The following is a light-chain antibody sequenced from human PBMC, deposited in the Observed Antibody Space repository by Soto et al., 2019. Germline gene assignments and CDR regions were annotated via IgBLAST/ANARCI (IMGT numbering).Light chain of an antibody. CDR1: SSDVGSYNR. V-gene: IGLV2-18*02. Sequence: QSALTQPPSVSGSPGQSVTISCTGTSSDVGSYNRVSWYQQPPGTAPKLMIYEVSNRPSGVPDRFSGSKSGNTASLTISGLQAEDEADYYCSSYTSSSTVVLGGGTKVTVL. CDR3: SSYTSSSTVV. CDR2: EVS. J-gene: IGLJ2*01.